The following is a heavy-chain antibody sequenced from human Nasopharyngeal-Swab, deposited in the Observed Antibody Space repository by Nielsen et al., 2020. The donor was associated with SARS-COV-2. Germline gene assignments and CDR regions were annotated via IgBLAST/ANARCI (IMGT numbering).Heavy chain of an antibody. CDR3: ARDKGRCSSTSCYVDY. D-gene: IGHD2-2*01. CDR1: GFTFSDYY. Sequence: GGSLRLSCAASGFTFSDYYMSWIRQAPGKELEWVSYISSSGSTIYYADSVKGRFTISRDNAKNSLYLQMNSLRAEDTAVYYCARDKGRCSSTSCYVDYWGQGTLVTVSS. V-gene: IGHV3-11*01. CDR2: ISSSGSTI. J-gene: IGHJ4*02.